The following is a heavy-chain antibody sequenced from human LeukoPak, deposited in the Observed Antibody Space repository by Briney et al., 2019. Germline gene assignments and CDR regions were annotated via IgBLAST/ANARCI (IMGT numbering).Heavy chain of an antibody. V-gene: IGHV3-48*03. D-gene: IGHD2-2*03. J-gene: IGHJ6*04. Sequence: PGGSLRLSCAASGFTFSSYEMNWVRQAPGKGLEWVSYISSSGSTIYYADSVKGRFTISRDNAKNSLYLQMNSLRAEDTAVYYSARDNGYCSSTSCSGYYYGMDVWGKGTTVTVSS. CDR2: ISSSGSTI. CDR1: GFTFSSYE. CDR3: ARDNGYCSSTSCSGYYYGMDV.